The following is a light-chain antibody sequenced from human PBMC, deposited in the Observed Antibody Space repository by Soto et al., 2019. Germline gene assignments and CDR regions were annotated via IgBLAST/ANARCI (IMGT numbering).Light chain of an antibody. CDR1: SSDVGDYNY. Sequence: QSVLTQPASVSGSPGQSITISCTGTSSDVGDYNYVSWYQQHPGKAPKLMLYDVSNRPSGISNRFSGSKSGNTASLTISGLQAEDEAVYYCSSYTSSSTLFGTGTKLTVL. CDR3: SSYTSSSTL. V-gene: IGLV2-14*01. CDR2: DVS. J-gene: IGLJ1*01.